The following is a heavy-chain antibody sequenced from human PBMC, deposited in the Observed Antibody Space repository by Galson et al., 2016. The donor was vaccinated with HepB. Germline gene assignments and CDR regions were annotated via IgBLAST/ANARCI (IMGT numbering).Heavy chain of an antibody. D-gene: IGHD4-17*01. CDR1: GFSLPTTGMC. CDR2: IDWDDDK. V-gene: IGHV2-70*01. CDR3: ARAVAMTTRNEHDYGDFYFDP. Sequence: PALVKPPQTLTLTCTFSGFSLPTTGMCVSWIRQSPGKALEWLAVIDWDDDKYYTTSLDLKTRLTISKDTSKNQVVLTMTNMDPVDTATYYCARAVAMTTRNEHDYGDFYFDPWGQGTLVTVSS. J-gene: IGHJ5*02.